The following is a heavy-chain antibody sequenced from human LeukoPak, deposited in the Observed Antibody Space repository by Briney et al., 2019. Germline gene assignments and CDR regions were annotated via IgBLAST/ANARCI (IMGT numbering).Heavy chain of an antibody. J-gene: IGHJ6*02. CDR2: ISSSSSYT. D-gene: IGHD2-2*01. V-gene: IGHV3-11*05. CDR3: ARVLSVVVPAAMYYYYGMDV. Sequence: PGGSLRLSCAASGFTFSDYYMSWIRQAPGKGLEWVSYISSSSSYTNYEDSVKGRFTISRDNAKNSLYLQMNGLRAEATAVYYCARVLSVVVPAAMYYYYGMDVWGQGTTVTVSS. CDR1: GFTFSDYY.